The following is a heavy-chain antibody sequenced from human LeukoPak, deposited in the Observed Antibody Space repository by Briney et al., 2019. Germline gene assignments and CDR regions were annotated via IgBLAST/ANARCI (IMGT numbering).Heavy chain of an antibody. Sequence: ASVKVSCKVSGYTLTELSMHWVRQAPGKGLEWMGGFGPEDGETIYAQKFQGRVTMTEDTSTDTAYMELSSLRSEDTAVYYCATGPLMGTTTVQDYWGQGTLVTVSS. V-gene: IGHV1-24*01. CDR3: ATGPLMGTTTVQDY. D-gene: IGHD1-26*01. CDR2: FGPEDGET. CDR1: GYTLTELS. J-gene: IGHJ4*02.